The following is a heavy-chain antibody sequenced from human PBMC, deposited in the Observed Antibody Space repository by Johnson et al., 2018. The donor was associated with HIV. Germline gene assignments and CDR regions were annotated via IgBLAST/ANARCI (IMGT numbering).Heavy chain of an antibody. CDR3: AREGNYYDSSSHVFDI. CDR1: GITFSDYQ. Sequence: VQLVESGGGLVKPGGSLRLSCAASGITFSDYQMSWIRQAPGKGLEWVSCISGSGDTKYYADSVRGRFTISRDKSRNTLYLQMNSLRAEDTAVHYCAREGNYYDSSSHVFDIWGQGTMVTVSS. J-gene: IGHJ3*02. D-gene: IGHD3-22*01. CDR2: ISGSGDTK. V-gene: IGHV3-11*04.